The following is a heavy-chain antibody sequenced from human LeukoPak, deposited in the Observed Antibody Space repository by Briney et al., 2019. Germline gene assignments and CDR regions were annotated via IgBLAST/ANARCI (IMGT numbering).Heavy chain of an antibody. V-gene: IGHV4-39*07. J-gene: IGHJ5*02. CDR3: ARVLEVVPAAPGWFDP. D-gene: IGHD2-2*01. Sequence: PSETLSLTCTVSGGSISSSSYYWGWIRQPPGKGLEWIGSIYYSGSTYYNPSLKSRVTISVDTSKNQFSLKLSSVTAADTAVYYCARVLEVVPAAPGWFDPWGQGTLVTVSS. CDR1: GGSISSSSYY. CDR2: IYYSGST.